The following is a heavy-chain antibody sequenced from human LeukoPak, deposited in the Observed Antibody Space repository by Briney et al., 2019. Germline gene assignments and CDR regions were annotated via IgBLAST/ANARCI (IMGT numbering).Heavy chain of an antibody. J-gene: IGHJ4*02. CDR1: GGSISSSIYH. CDR2: IYSSGST. D-gene: IGHD6-19*01. CDR3: ARVGWLAGSPFDF. V-gene: IGHV4-39*07. Sequence: PSETLSLNCTVSGGSISSSIYHWGWIRQPPGKGLEWIGSIYSSGSTHYNPSLKSRLTMSVDTSKNHSSLKLSSVTAADTAVYYCARVGWLAGSPFDFWGQGTLVTVSS.